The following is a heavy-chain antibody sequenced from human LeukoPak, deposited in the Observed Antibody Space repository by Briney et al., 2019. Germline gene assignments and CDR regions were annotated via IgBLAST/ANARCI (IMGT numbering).Heavy chain of an antibody. Sequence: GASVKVSCKASGYTFTSYDINWVRQATGQGLEWMGWMNPNSGNTGYAQKFQGRVTITRNTSISTAYMELSSLRSEDTAVYYCARDDGTYPAVSADCWGQGTLVTVSS. V-gene: IGHV1-8*03. D-gene: IGHD1-26*01. J-gene: IGHJ4*02. CDR2: MNPNSGNT. CDR1: GYTFTSYD. CDR3: ARDDGTYPAVSADC.